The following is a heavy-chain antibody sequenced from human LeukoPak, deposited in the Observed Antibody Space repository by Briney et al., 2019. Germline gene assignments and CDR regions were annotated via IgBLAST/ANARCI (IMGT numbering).Heavy chain of an antibody. CDR3: AKLWVDTAMVTGGYFDY. J-gene: IGHJ4*02. Sequence: GGSLRLPCAASGFTFNNYATSWVRQAPGKGLEWVSAISGSGGSTYYADSVKGRFTISRDNSKNTLYLQMNSLRAEDTAVYYCAKLWVDTAMVTGGYFDYWGQGTLVTVSS. V-gene: IGHV3-23*01. D-gene: IGHD5-18*01. CDR1: GFTFNNYA. CDR2: ISGSGGST.